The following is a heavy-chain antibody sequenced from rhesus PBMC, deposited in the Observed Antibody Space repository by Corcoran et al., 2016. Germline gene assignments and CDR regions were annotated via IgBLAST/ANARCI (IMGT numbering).Heavy chain of an antibody. CDR3: ASIAGDSGSWNFDY. J-gene: IGHJ4*01. V-gene: IGHV4-122*02. CDR2: ISYSGST. CDR1: GYSISSGYG. D-gene: IGHD6-25*01. Sequence: QLQLQESGPGLVKPSETLSLTCAVSGYSISSGYGWSWIRQPPGKGLEWIGYISYSGSTSYNPSRKSRLTMSRDTPKNQFALKLSSVTAADTAGYYCASIAGDSGSWNFDYWGQGVLVTVSS.